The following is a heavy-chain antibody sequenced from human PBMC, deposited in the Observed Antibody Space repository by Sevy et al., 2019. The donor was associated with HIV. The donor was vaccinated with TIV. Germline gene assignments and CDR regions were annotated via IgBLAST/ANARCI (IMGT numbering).Heavy chain of an antibody. CDR1: GITFSFYT. CDR2: ISSSPSYI. CDR3: ARDRPSYYDSSGTTRGDAFDI. Sequence: GGSLRLSCAASGITFSFYTMNWVRQAPGKGLEWVSSISSSPSYIYYADSVSGRFTISRGNAKNSLYLQMNTLRAEDTALYYCARDRPSYYDSSGTTRGDAFDIWGPGTMVTISS. J-gene: IGHJ3*02. V-gene: IGHV3-21*01. D-gene: IGHD3-22*01.